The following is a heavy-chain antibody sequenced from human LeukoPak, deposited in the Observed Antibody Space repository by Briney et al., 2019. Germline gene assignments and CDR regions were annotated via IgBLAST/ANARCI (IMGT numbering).Heavy chain of an antibody. V-gene: IGHV3-23*01. CDR1: GFTFSSYA. J-gene: IGHJ4*02. D-gene: IGHD4-17*01. CDR2: ISGSGGST. Sequence: GGSLRLSCAASGFTFSSYAMSWVRQAPGKGLEWVSAISGSGGSTYYADSVKGRFTISRDNSKTTLYLQMNSLRAEDTAVYYRAKDRVAVTTVFDYWGQGTLVTVSS. CDR3: AKDRVAVTTVFDY.